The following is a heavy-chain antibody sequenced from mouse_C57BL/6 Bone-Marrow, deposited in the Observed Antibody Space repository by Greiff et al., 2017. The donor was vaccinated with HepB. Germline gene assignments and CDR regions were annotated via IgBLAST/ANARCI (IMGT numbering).Heavy chain of an antibody. CDR3: ARLITTVPHYAMDY. CDR1: GFTFSSYT. CDR2: ISGGGGNT. J-gene: IGHJ4*01. V-gene: IGHV5-9*01. Sequence: EVKLMESGGGLVKPGGSLKLSCAASGFTFSSYTMSWVRQTPEKRLEWVATISGGGGNTYYPDSVKGRFTISRDNAKNTLYLQMSSLRSEDTALYYCARLITTVPHYAMDYWGQGTSVTVSS. D-gene: IGHD1-1*01.